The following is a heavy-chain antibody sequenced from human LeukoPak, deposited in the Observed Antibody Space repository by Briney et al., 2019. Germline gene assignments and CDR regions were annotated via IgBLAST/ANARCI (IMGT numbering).Heavy chain of an antibody. CDR3: ARGGGGFPFNNWFDP. V-gene: IGHV3-48*03. D-gene: IGHD2-15*01. Sequence: GGSLRLSCAASGFTFSSYEMNWVRQAPGKGLEWVSYISSSGSTIYYADSVKGRFTISRDNGKNSLYLQMNSLRAEDTAVYYCARGGGGFPFNNWFDPWGQGTLVTVSS. CDR1: GFTFSSYE. CDR2: ISSSGSTI. J-gene: IGHJ5*02.